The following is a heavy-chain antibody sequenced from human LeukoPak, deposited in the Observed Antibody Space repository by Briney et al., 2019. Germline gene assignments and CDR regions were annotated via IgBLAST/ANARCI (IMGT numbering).Heavy chain of an antibody. CDR3: ARGIADPYSFDS. CDR1: GGSINFYY. D-gene: IGHD6-13*01. Sequence: PSETLSLTCTVSGGSINFYYWSWIRQPAGKGLEWIGRVYSTGSTNYSPSLKSRVTMSVDKSKNQFSLNLSSVTAADTAVYYCARGIADPYSFDSWGQGTLVTVSS. CDR2: VYSTGST. V-gene: IGHV4-4*07. J-gene: IGHJ4*02.